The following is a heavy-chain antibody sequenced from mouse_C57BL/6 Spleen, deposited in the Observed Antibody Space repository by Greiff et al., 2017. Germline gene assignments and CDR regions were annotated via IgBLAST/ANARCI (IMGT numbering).Heavy chain of an antibody. CDR2: ISYDGSN. D-gene: IGHD1-3*01. J-gene: IGHJ4*01. V-gene: IGHV3-6*01. CDR1: GYSITSGYY. Sequence: EVQLVESGPGLVKPSQSLSLTCSVTGYSITSGYYWNWIRQFPGNKLEWMGYISYDGSNNYNPSLKNRISITRDTSKNQFFLKLNSVTTEDTATYYCARDKGHYYAMDYWGQGTSVTVSS. CDR3: ARDKGHYYAMDY.